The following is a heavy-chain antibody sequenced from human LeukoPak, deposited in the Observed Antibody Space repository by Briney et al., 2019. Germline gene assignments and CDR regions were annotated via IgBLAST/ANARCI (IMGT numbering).Heavy chain of an antibody. CDR2: IYYSGST. Sequence: SETLSLTCTVSGGSISSYYWSWLRQPPGKGLEWIGYIYYSGSTNYNPSLTSRVTISVDTSKNQFSLKLSSVTAADTAVYYCARVYSGYDRYYFDYWGQGTLVTVSS. CDR3: ARVYSGYDRYYFDY. D-gene: IGHD5-12*01. J-gene: IGHJ4*02. CDR1: GGSISSYY. V-gene: IGHV4-59*01.